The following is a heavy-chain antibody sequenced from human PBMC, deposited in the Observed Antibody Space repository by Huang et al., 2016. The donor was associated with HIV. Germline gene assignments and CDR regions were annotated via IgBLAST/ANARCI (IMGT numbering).Heavy chain of an antibody. Sequence: QVHLQQWGAGLLKSAETLSLTCAVYGGSLSGYYWSWLRQTPGKGLEWIGEINHLGRTNYNPSLKSRVYISMDGSKKKFALKLRSIADADTAVYFCARDATKNPRGWFDPWGQGTLVTVSS. CDR2: INHLGRT. CDR3: ARDATKNPRGWFDP. V-gene: IGHV4-34*02. J-gene: IGHJ5*02. CDR1: GGSLSGYY. D-gene: IGHD3-10*01.